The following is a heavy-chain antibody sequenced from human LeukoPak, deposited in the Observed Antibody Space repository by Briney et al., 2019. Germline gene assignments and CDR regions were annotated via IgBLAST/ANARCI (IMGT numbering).Heavy chain of an antibody. CDR2: ISYDGSNK. CDR1: GFTFSSYG. D-gene: IGHD3-10*01. V-gene: IGHV3-30*03. Sequence: PGGSLRLSCAASGFTFSSYGMHWVRQAPGKGLEWVAVISYDGSNKYYADSVKGRFTISRDNARSSLYLQMSSLRAEDTAVYYCARRREHGSGSDWLWGQGTLVTVSS. J-gene: IGHJ4*02. CDR3: ARRREHGSGSDWL.